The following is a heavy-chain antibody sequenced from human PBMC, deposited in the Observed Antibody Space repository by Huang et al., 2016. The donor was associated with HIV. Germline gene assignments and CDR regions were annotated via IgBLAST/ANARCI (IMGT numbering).Heavy chain of an antibody. Sequence: QVHLVQSGAEVKKPGASVKVSCKASGYTFTNYDINWVRQAPGRGLEWMGWMNPNTGNTGFAQSFQGRVTMTRKTSITTAYMELTSLTSEDTAGYYCARSAYGDLDYWGLGTLVIVSS. D-gene: IGHD4-17*01. CDR3: ARSAYGDLDY. J-gene: IGHJ4*02. V-gene: IGHV1-8*02. CDR1: GYTFTNYD. CDR2: MNPNTGNT.